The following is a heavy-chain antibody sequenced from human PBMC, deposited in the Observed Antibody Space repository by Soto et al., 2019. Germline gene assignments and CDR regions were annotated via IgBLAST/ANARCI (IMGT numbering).Heavy chain of an antibody. CDR1: GFTFSSYW. D-gene: IGHD6-19*01. CDR2: IKQDGSEK. V-gene: IGHV3-7*03. CDR3: ARGVWGWQWYYFDY. J-gene: IGHJ4*02. Sequence: GGSLRLSCAASGFTFSSYWMSWVRQAPGKGLEWVANIKQDGSEKYYVDSVKGRFTISRDNAKNSLYLQMNSLRAEDTAVYYCARGVWGWQWYYFDYWGQGTLVTVSS.